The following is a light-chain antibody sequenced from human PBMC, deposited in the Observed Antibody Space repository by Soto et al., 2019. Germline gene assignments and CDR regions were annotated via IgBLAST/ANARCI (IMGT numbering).Light chain of an antibody. J-gene: IGKJ5*01. CDR2: GAS. CDR3: QQYNNWPPIP. Sequence: EIVMTQSPATLSVSPGERATLSCRASQSVSSNLAWYRQKPGQAPRLLIYGASPRATGIPARFSGSGSGTEFTLTISSLQSEDFAVYYCQQYNNWPPIPFGQGTRLEI. CDR1: QSVSSN. V-gene: IGKV3-15*01.